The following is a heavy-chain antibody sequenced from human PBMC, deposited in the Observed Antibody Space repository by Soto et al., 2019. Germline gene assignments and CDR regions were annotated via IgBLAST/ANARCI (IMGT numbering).Heavy chain of an antibody. CDR2: IYYSGST. D-gene: IGHD5-12*01. Sequence: LSLTCTVSGGSISSYYWSWIRQPPGKGLEWIGYIYYSGSTNYNPSLKSRVTISVDTSKNQFSLKLSSVTAADTAVYYCARGDGYNPRYFDYWGQGTLVTVSS. J-gene: IGHJ4*02. V-gene: IGHV4-59*01. CDR1: GGSISSYY. CDR3: ARGDGYNPRYFDY.